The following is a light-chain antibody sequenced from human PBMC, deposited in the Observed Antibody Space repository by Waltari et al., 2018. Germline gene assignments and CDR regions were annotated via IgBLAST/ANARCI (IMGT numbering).Light chain of an antibody. J-gene: IGKJ5*01. V-gene: IGKV3-11*01. CDR2: DAS. CDR1: QSVTRY. CDR3: QQRSNWPPIT. Sequence: EIVLTQSPATRSLSPGERATLSCRASQSVTRYVAWYQQRPGQAPRLLIYDASNRATGIPARFSGSGSGTDFTLTISSLEPEDFAVYYCQQRSNWPPITFGQGTRLEIK.